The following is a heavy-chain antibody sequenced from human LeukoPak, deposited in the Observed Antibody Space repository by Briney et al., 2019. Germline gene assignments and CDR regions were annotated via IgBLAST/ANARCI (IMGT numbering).Heavy chain of an antibody. Sequence: GGCLRLSCAASGFSFNNYAMSWVRQAPGKGLEWVSAISNTGGSAYYADSVKGRFTISRDNSKNTLSLQMDSLRVEDTAVYYCAKDWTTVVTPKGYYFDSWGQGTLVTVSS. V-gene: IGHV3-23*01. CDR2: ISNTGGSA. CDR3: AKDWTTVVTPKGYYFDS. J-gene: IGHJ4*02. CDR1: GFSFNNYA. D-gene: IGHD4-23*01.